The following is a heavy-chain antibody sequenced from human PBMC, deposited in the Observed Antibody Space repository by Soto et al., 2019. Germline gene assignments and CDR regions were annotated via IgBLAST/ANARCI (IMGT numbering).Heavy chain of an antibody. CDR3: AREGGVYSSGWYYYYYYGMDV. V-gene: IGHV1-2*02. CDR1: GYTFTGYY. Sequence: ASVKVSCKASGYTFTGYYMHWVRQAPGQGLEWMGWINPNSGGTNYAQKFQGRVTMTRDTSISTAYMELSRLRSDDTAVYYCAREGGVYSSGWYYYYYYGMDVWGQGTTVTVSS. D-gene: IGHD6-19*01. CDR2: INPNSGGT. J-gene: IGHJ6*02.